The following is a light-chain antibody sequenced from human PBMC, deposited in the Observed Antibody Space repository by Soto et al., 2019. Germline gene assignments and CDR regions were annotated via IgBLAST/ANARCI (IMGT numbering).Light chain of an antibody. CDR3: QTWGTGIHRV. Sequence: QLVLTQSPSASASLGASVKLTCTLSSGHSSYAIAWHQQQPEKGPRYLMKLNSDGSHSKGDGIPDRFSGSSSGAERYLTISSLQSEDEAEYYCQTWGTGIHRVFGGGTKVTVL. CDR2: LNSDGSH. CDR1: SGHSSYA. J-gene: IGLJ2*01. V-gene: IGLV4-69*01.